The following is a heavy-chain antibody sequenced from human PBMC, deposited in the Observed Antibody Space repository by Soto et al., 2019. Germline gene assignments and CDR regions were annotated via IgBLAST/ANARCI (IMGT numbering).Heavy chain of an antibody. CDR2: ISYDASNK. V-gene: IGHV3-30*04. CDR1: GFTFRNYA. CDR3: ARDEVWDYYDSRGYSY. Sequence: PGGSLRLSCEASGFTFRNYAMHWVRQAPGKGLELVAIISYDASNKYYGESVKGRFTISRDNSKNTVSLQMSSLRVDDTAVYYSARDEVWDYYDSRGYSYWGQGTLVTVSS. J-gene: IGHJ4*02. D-gene: IGHD3-22*01.